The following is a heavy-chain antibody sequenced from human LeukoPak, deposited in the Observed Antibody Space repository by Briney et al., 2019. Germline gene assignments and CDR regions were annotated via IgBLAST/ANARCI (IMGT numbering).Heavy chain of an antibody. V-gene: IGHV1-2*02. Sequence: ASVKVSCKASGYTFTGYYMHWVRQAPGQGLEWMGWINPNSGGTNYAQQFQGRVTMTRDTSISTAYMELSRLRSDDTAVYYCARDLDYDSSGYYYVGQVAFDIWGQGTMVTVSS. D-gene: IGHD3-22*01. CDR1: GYTFTGYY. CDR2: INPNSGGT. J-gene: IGHJ3*02. CDR3: ARDLDYDSSGYYYVGQVAFDI.